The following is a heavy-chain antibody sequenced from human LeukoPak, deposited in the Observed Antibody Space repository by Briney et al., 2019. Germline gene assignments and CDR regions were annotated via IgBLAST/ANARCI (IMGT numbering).Heavy chain of an antibody. Sequence: ASVKVSCKASGYTFTRDFMHWVRQAPGEGLEWMGIVNPGGGGTNYAQKFQGRVTMTRDTSTSTVYMELSSPRSEDTAVYYCARQIEGYDDGSDYQGFDYWGQGTLVTVSS. CDR1: GYTFTRDF. V-gene: IGHV1-46*01. J-gene: IGHJ4*02. D-gene: IGHD3-22*01. CDR3: ARQIEGYDDGSDYQGFDY. CDR2: VNPGGGGT.